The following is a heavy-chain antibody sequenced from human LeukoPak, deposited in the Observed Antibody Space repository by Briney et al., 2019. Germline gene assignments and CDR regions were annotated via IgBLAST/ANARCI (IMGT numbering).Heavy chain of an antibody. CDR1: GFTFSSYE. J-gene: IGHJ4*02. V-gene: IGHV3-48*03. Sequence: GGSLRLSCAASGFTFSSYEMNWVRQAPGKGLEWVSYISSSGSTIYYADSVKGRFTISRDNAKNSLYLQMNSLRAEDTAVYYCAREGMTVTTPLNYWGQGTLVTVSS. CDR2: ISSSGSTI. CDR3: AREGMTVTTPLNY. D-gene: IGHD4-17*01.